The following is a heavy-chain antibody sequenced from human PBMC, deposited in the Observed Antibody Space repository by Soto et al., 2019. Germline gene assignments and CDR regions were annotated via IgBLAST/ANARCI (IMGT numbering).Heavy chain of an antibody. CDR2: INWNSGSI. D-gene: IGHD6-13*01. V-gene: IGHV3-9*01. CDR1: GFTFDDYA. J-gene: IGHJ1*01. Sequence: GGSLRLSCAASGFTFDDYAMHWVRQVPGKGLEWVSGINWNSGSIGYGDSVKGRFAISRDNAKNSLHLQVNSLSAEDTAFYYCVKDESINWYSGHFRHWGQGTLVTVSS. CDR3: VKDESINWYSGHFRH.